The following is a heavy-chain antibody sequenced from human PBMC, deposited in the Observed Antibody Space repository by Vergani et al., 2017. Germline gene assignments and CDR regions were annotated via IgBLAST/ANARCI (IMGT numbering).Heavy chain of an antibody. J-gene: IGHJ4*02. CDR2: IYYSGST. V-gene: IGHV4-59*01. CDR3: ARGGLERVYSSGWYDHFDY. CDR1: GGPISSYY. D-gene: IGHD6-19*01. Sequence: QVQLQESGPGLVKPSETLSPTCTVSGGPISSYYWSWIRQPPGKGLEWIGYIYYSGSTNYNPSLKSRVTISVDTSKNPFSLKLSSVTVADTAVYYCARGGLERVYSSGWYDHFDYWGQGTLVTVSS.